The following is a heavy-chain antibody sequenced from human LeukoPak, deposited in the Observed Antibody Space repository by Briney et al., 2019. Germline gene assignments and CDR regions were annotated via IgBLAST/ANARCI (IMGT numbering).Heavy chain of an antibody. J-gene: IGHJ4*02. CDR1: GFTFSSYA. Sequence: GGSLRLSCAASGFTFSSYAMTWVRQAPGMGLEWVSAISGSGSNTYYADSVKGRFTISRDNSKNTLYLQVDSLRADDTAVYYCVRGNGDYAIHPDYWGQGTLVTVSS. D-gene: IGHD4-17*01. V-gene: IGHV3-23*01. CDR2: ISGSGSNT. CDR3: VRGNGDYAIHPDY.